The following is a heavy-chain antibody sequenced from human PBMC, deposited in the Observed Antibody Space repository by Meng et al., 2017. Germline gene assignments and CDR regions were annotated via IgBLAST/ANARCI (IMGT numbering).Heavy chain of an antibody. V-gene: IGHV1-69*01. D-gene: IGHD3-22*01. CDR3: ARLLSYYVTRCYYYYYYYGMDV. CDR1: GGTFSSYA. CDR2: IIPIFGTA. Sequence: KVSCKASGGTFSSYAISWVRQAPGQGLGWMGGIIPIFGTANYAQKFQGRVTITADESTSTAYMELSRLRSEDTAVYYLARLLSYYVTRCYYYYYYYGMDVWGQGTTVTVSS. J-gene: IGHJ6*02.